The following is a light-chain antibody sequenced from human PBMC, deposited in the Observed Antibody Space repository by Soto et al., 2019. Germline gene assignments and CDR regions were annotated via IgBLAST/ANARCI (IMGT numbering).Light chain of an antibody. J-gene: IGKJ4*01. CDR1: QDISNY. V-gene: IGKV1-33*01. Sequence: DIQMTQSPSSLSASVGDRVTITCQASQDISNYLNWYQQKPGKAPKLLIYDASNLETGVPSRFSGSGSGTDFTFTISSLQPEDITTYYSQEYDNLPLTGGGGIKVDIK. CDR2: DAS. CDR3: QEYDNLPLT.